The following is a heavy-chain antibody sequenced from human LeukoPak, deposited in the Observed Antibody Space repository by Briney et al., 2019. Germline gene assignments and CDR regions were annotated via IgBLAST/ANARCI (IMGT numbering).Heavy chain of an antibody. D-gene: IGHD3-22*01. V-gene: IGHV3-53*01. CDR3: AQSVGSSSGYAFDL. J-gene: IGHJ2*01. CDR1: EFTVSSNY. Sequence: GGSLRLSCAASEFTVSSNYMSWVRQAPGKGLEWVSVIYSGGSTYYADSVKGRFTISRDNSKNTLYLQMNSLRAEDTAVYYCAQSVGSSSGYAFDLWGRGTLVTVSS. CDR2: IYSGGST.